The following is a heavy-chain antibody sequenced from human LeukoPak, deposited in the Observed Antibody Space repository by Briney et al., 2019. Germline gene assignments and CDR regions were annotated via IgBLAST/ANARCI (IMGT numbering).Heavy chain of an antibody. CDR3: ARGDVFFDN. J-gene: IGHJ4*02. Sequence: GGSLRLSCAASAFTFSTYWMHWVRQAPGKGLVWVSRINSDGSSTSYADSVKGRFTISRDNAKNTLYLQMNSLRAEDTAVYYGARGDVFFDNWGQGTLVTVSS. CDR1: AFTFSTYW. D-gene: IGHD3-16*01. V-gene: IGHV3-74*01. CDR2: INSDGSST.